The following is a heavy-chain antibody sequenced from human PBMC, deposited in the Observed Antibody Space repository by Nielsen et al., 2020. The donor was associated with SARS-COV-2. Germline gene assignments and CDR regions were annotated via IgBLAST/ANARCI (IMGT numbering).Heavy chain of an antibody. Sequence: SETLSLTCAVSGAPISSSHWWSWVRQPPGKGLEWIGEIFDSGSTNYNPSLKTRVTISVDKSKNQFSLELSSVTAADTAVYYCARTCSSSSYYYYYYYMDVWGKGTTVTVS. CDR2: IFDSGST. J-gene: IGHJ6*03. CDR1: GAPISSSHW. CDR3: ARTCSSSSYYYYYYYMDV. D-gene: IGHD6-6*01. V-gene: IGHV4-4*02.